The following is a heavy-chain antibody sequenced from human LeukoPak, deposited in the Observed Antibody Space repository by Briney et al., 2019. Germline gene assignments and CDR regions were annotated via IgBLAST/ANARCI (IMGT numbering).Heavy chain of an antibody. D-gene: IGHD4-23*01. CDR2: ISSTGTNI. V-gene: IGHV3-21*01. Sequence: GGSLRLSCAASGFTFSTYTMNWVRQAPRKGLEWVSSISSTGTNIYYADSVKGRFTISRDNSKNTLYLQMNSLRADDTAVYYCARDSGTTVGYFDYWGQGTLVTVSS. CDR1: GFTFSTYT. J-gene: IGHJ4*02. CDR3: ARDSGTTVGYFDY.